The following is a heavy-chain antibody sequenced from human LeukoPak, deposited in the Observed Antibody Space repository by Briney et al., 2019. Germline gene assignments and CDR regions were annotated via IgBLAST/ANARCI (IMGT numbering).Heavy chain of an antibody. CDR1: GFTFSTYY. D-gene: IGHD2-2*01. J-gene: IGHJ4*02. CDR2: IYSGGST. Sequence: GGSLRLPCAASGFTFSTYYMTWVRQAPGKGLECVSVIYSGGSTYYADSVKGRFTVSRDNSKNTLYLQMNSLRAEDTAMYYCARGLGYCTSTTCLLPFDYWGQGTLVTVSS. CDR3: ARGLGYCTSTTCLLPFDY. V-gene: IGHV3-53*01.